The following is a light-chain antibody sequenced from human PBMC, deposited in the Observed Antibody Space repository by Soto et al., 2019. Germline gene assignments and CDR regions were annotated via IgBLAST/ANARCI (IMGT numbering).Light chain of an antibody. CDR3: CSYAGTYTWV. Sequence: QSALTQPRSVSGSPGQSVTISCTGTSSDVGGYNYVSWYQQHPGKAPKLMVYAVSNRPSGVPDRFSGSKSGNTASLTISGLQAEDEADYYCCSYAGTYTWVFGGGTKLTVL. J-gene: IGLJ3*02. V-gene: IGLV2-11*01. CDR2: AVS. CDR1: SSDVGGYNY.